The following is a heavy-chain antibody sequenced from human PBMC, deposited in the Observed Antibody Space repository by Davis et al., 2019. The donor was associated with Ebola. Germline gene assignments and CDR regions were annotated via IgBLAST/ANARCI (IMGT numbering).Heavy chain of an antibody. J-gene: IGHJ6*03. V-gene: IGHV4-39*01. CDR1: GGSISSSSYY. CDR3: ARGALWFGEFYMDV. CDR2: IYYSGST. Sequence: PSETLSLTCTVSGGSISSSSYYWGWIRQPPGKGLEWIGSIYYSGSTYYNPSLKSRVTISVDTSKNQFSLKLSSVTAADTAVYYCARGALWFGEFYMDVWGKGTTVTISS. D-gene: IGHD3-10*01.